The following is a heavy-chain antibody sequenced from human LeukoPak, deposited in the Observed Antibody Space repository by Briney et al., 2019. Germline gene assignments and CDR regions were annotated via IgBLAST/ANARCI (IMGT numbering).Heavy chain of an antibody. CDR1: GGSISSDF. J-gene: IGHJ5*02. V-gene: IGHV4-59*08. Sequence: SEALSLTCTVSGGSISSDFWSCIRQPPGKGLEWIGYIYYSGSTNYNSSLKSRVTISVDRSKNQFSLKLSSVTAADTAVYYCARLSNYDILTGNSWFAPWGQGTLVTVSS. CDR2: IYYSGST. D-gene: IGHD3-9*01. CDR3: ARLSNYDILTGNSWFAP.